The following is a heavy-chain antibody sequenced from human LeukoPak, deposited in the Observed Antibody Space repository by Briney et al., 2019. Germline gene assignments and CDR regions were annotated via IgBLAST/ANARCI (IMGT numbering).Heavy chain of an antibody. CDR1: GFSFTTYY. CDR2: IYYSGST. Sequence: PSETLSLTCTVSGFSFTTYYLSWVRQPPGKGLEWIWYIYYSGSTNYNPSLKNRVTITVDTSKNQLSLKLSSVTAADTAVYYCARGRSRDGYTYDYWGQGTLVTISS. J-gene: IGHJ4*02. V-gene: IGHV4-59*01. CDR3: ARGRSRDGYTYDY. D-gene: IGHD5-24*01.